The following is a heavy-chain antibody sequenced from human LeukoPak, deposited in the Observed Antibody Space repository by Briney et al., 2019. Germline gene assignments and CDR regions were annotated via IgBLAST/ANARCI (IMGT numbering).Heavy chain of an antibody. J-gene: IGHJ3*02. CDR1: GYTFTSYG. D-gene: IGHD5-18*01. V-gene: IGHV1-18*01. Sequence: ASVKVSCKASGYTFTSYGISWVRQAPGQGREGMGWISAYKGNTNYAQKLQSRVTMTTDTSTSTAYMELRSLRSDDTAVYYCARDRTAMPYDAFDIWGQGTMVTVSS. CDR2: ISAYKGNT. CDR3: ARDRTAMPYDAFDI.